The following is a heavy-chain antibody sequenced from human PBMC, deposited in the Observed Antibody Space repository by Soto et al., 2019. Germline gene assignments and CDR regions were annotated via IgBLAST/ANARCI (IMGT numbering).Heavy chain of an antibody. CDR1: GFSLSTSGVG. J-gene: IGHJ4*02. Sequence: QITLKESGPTLVKPTQTLTLTCTFSGFSLSTSGVGVGWIRQPPGKALEWLALIYWDDDKRYSPSLKSRLTITKAPSKNQVVLTITNMDPMDTATYYCAHRGYYGSGNNFDYWGQGTLVTVSS. CDR2: IYWDDDK. D-gene: IGHD3-10*01. CDR3: AHRGYYGSGNNFDY. V-gene: IGHV2-5*02.